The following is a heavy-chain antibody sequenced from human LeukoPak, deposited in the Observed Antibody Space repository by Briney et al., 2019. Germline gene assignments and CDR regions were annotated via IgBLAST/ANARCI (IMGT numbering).Heavy chain of an antibody. D-gene: IGHD5-24*01. CDR3: ARGGDGYNRYFDH. J-gene: IGHJ4*02. Sequence: PGGSLRLSCAASGFTFSNYDMNWVRQAPGKGLEWVSSISAGSSFIYYADSVKGRFTISRDNAKSSLYLQMNSLRAEDAAVYSCARGGDGYNRYFDHWGQGTLVTVSS. V-gene: IGHV3-21*01. CDR2: ISAGSSFI. CDR1: GFTFSNYD.